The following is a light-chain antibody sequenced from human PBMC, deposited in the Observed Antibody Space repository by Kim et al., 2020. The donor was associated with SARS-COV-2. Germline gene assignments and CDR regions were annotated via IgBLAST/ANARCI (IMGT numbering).Light chain of an antibody. CDR2: GAS. J-gene: IGKJ1*01. CDR3: QHWGT. Sequence: EIDVTQSPATLSVSPGEGATLSCGASQNIANNLGWYHQKPGQPPRLLIYGASTRAPGVPARFSGGGSGTEFTLSISSLQSEDFGVYYCQHWGTFGQGTKVDIK. CDR1: QNIANN. V-gene: IGKV3-15*01.